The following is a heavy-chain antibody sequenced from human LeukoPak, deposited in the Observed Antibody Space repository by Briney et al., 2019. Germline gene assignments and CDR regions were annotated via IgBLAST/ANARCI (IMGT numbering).Heavy chain of an antibody. CDR2: ISSSSSYI. CDR3: ARVFYGSGRVFDY. J-gene: IGHJ4*02. V-gene: IGHV3-21*01. CDR1: GFTFSSYT. Sequence: GGSLRLSCAASGFTFSSYTMNWVRQAPGKGLEWVSSISSSSSYIYYADSVKGRFTISRDNAKNSLYLQMNSLRAEDTAVYYCARVFYGSGRVFDYWGQGTLVTVSS. D-gene: IGHD3-10*01.